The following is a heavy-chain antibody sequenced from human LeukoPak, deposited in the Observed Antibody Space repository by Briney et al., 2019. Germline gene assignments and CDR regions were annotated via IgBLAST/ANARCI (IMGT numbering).Heavy chain of an antibody. CDR1: GGSISSSSYY. CDR3: ARVKVYGDYNFDY. CDR2: IYYGGST. Sequence: SETLSLTCTVSGGSISSSSYYWGWIRQPPGKGLEWIGSIYYGGSTYYNPSLKSRVTISVDTSKNQFSLKLSSVTAADTAVYYCARVKVYGDYNFDYWGQGTLVTASS. D-gene: IGHD4-17*01. V-gene: IGHV4-39*07. J-gene: IGHJ4*02.